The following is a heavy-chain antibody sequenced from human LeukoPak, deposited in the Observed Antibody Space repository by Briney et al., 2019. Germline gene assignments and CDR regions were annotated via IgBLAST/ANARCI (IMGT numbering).Heavy chain of an antibody. Sequence: EASVKVSCKASGYTFTSYGISWVRQAPGQGLEWMGWISAYNGNTNYAQKLQGRVTMTTDTSTSTAYMELRSLRSDDTAVYYCARAPDYGDYSDFDYWGQGTLVTVPS. J-gene: IGHJ4*02. CDR2: ISAYNGNT. CDR1: GYTFTSYG. D-gene: IGHD4-17*01. CDR3: ARAPDYGDYSDFDY. V-gene: IGHV1-18*01.